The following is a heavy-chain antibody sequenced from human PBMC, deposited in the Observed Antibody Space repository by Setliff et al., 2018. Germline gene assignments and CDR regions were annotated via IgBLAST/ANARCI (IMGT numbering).Heavy chain of an antibody. CDR3: ARAGSAAAGRKGVFEY. J-gene: IGHJ4*02. CDR2: INPISGGT. V-gene: IGHV1-2*02. Sequence: ASVKVSCKSSGYIFAGYYIHWLRQTPGQGLEWMGWINPISGGTNYAQKFQGRVTLTRDASITTTYMELNSLRSDDTAVYYCARAGSAAAGRKGVFEYWGQGSLVTVSS. CDR1: GYIFAGYY. D-gene: IGHD6-13*01.